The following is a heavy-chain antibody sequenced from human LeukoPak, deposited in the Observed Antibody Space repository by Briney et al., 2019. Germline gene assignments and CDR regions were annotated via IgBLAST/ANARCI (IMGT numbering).Heavy chain of an antibody. V-gene: IGHV3-74*01. CDR1: GFTFSNYW. CDR2: INTDGTRT. Sequence: GGSLRLSCAASGFTFSNYWMHWVRQAPGRGLVWVSRINTDGTRTSYADSVKGRFTIYRDNAKNTLFLQMNSLRAEDTAVYYCAREEEGDAFDIWGQGTMVTVSS. J-gene: IGHJ3*02. CDR3: AREEEGDAFDI.